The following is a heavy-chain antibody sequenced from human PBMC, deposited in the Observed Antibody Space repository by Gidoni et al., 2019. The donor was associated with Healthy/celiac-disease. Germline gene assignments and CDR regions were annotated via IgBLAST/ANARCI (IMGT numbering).Heavy chain of an antibody. CDR3: ARDHNSGSYYDY. D-gene: IGHD1-26*01. J-gene: IGHJ4*02. Sequence: QVQLVQSGVEVKKPGSSVKVSCKASGGTFSSYTISWVRQAPGQGLEWMGRIIPILGIANYAQKFQGRVTITADKSTSTAYMELSSLRSEDTAVYYCARDHNSGSYYDYWGQGTLVTVSS. CDR2: IIPILGIA. CDR1: GGTFSSYT. V-gene: IGHV1-69*08.